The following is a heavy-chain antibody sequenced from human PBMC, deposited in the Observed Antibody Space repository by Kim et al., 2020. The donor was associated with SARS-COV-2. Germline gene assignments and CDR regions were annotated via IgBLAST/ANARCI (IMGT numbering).Heavy chain of an antibody. CDR2: ITSSSTI. CDR1: GFTFSSYS. Sequence: RGSLRLSCAASGFTFSSYSMNWVRQAPGKGLEWVSYITSSSTIYYADSVKGRFTISRDNAKNSLYLQMNSLRDEDTAVYYCARGSGTYPFDYWGQGTLVTVSS. V-gene: IGHV3-48*02. CDR3: ARGSGTYPFDY. J-gene: IGHJ4*02. D-gene: IGHD3-10*01.